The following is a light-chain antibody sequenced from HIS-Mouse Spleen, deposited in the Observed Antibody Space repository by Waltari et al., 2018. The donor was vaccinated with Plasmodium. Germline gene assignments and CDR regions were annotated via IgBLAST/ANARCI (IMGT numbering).Light chain of an antibody. CDR3: QQYNNWSFT. Sequence: EIVMTQSPATLSVSPGERATLSCRASQSVSSNLAWYQQKPGQAPRLLIYGASTRATGIPARFSGSVSGTECTLTISSLQSEDFAVYYCQQYNNWSFTFGPGTKVDIK. CDR2: GAS. CDR1: QSVSSN. V-gene: IGKV3-15*01. J-gene: IGKJ3*01.